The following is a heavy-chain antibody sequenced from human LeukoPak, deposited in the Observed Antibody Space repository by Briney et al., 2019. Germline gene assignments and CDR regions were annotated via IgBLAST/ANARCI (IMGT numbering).Heavy chain of an antibody. J-gene: IGHJ5*02. D-gene: IGHD6-13*01. Sequence: GGSLRLSCAASGFTFSSYAMSWVRQAPGKGLEWVSAISGSGGCTYYADSVKGRFTISRDNSKNTLYLQMNSLRAEDTAVYYCAKDQGSSWYNWFDPWGQGTLVTVSS. CDR1: GFTFSSYA. V-gene: IGHV3-23*01. CDR2: ISGSGGCT. CDR3: AKDQGSSWYNWFDP.